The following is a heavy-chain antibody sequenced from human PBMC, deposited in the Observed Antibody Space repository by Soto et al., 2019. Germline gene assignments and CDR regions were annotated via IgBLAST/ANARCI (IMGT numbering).Heavy chain of an antibody. CDR2: VSFDGKVT. J-gene: IGHJ4*02. D-gene: IGHD2-21*02. Sequence: QVQLVESGGGMAQAGTSLRLSCTGSGFTFNSLSLHWVRQGPYKSLEWVAVVSFDGKVTYYADSVKGRFTVSRDISKNTIYLQANSLRPEDTAVYHFAKEPYGDIQYFDYWGQGTPVTVSS. CDR3: AKEPYGDIQYFDY. CDR1: GFTFNSLS. V-gene: IGHV3-30-3*02.